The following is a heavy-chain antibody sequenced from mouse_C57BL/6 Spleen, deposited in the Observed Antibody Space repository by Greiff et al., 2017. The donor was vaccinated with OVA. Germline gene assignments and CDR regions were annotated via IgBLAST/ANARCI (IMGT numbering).Heavy chain of an antibody. D-gene: IGHD1-1*01. J-gene: IGHJ4*01. CDR3: ARGGTTVVATRAMDY. CDR2: IRNKANGYTT. CDR1: GFTFTDYY. V-gene: IGHV7-3*01. Sequence: EVKLMESGGGLEQPGGSLSLSCAASGFTFTDYYMSWVRQPPGKALEWLGFIRNKANGYTTEYSASVKGRFTISRDNSQSILYLQMNALRAEDSATYYCARGGTTVVATRAMDYWGQGTSVTVSS.